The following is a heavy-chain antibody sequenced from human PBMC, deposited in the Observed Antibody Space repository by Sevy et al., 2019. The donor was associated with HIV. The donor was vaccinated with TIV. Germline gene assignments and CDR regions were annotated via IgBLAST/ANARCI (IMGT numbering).Heavy chain of an antibody. Sequence: ASVKVSCKASGYTFTGYYMVWVRPAPGQGLEWMGRINPNSGGTNYAQKFQGRVTMTRDTSISTAYMELSSLRSDDTAVYYCAREWGITMTNAFDIWGQGTMVTVSS. CDR3: AREWGITMTNAFDI. J-gene: IGHJ3*02. V-gene: IGHV1-2*06. CDR2: INPNSGGT. D-gene: IGHD3-22*01. CDR1: GYTFTGYY.